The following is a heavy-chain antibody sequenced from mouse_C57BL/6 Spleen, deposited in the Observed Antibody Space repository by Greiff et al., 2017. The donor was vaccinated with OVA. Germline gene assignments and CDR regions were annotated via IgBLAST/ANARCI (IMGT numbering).Heavy chain of an antibody. CDR1: GYTFTSYW. D-gene: IGHD1-1*01. CDR3: ASPNYYGSSYGYFDV. CDR2: IYPSDSET. J-gene: IGHJ1*03. V-gene: IGHV1-61*01. Sequence: QVHVKQPGAELVRPGSSVKLSCKASGYTFTSYWMDWVKQRPGQGLEWIGNIYPSDSETHYNQKFKDKATLTVDKSSSTAYMQLSSLTSEDSAVYYCASPNYYGSSYGYFDVWGTGTTVTVSS.